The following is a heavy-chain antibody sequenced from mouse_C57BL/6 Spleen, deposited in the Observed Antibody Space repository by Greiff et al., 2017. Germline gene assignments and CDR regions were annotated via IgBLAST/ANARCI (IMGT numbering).Heavy chain of an antibody. Sequence: QVQLQQPGAELVRPGSSVKMSCKASGYTFTSYWMDWVKQRPGKGLEWIGNIYPSDSETHYNQKFKDKATLTVDKSSSTAYMQLSSLTSEDSAVYYSARDGYYYFDDWGQGTTLTVSS. CDR2: IYPSDSET. V-gene: IGHV1-61*01. CDR1: GYTFTSYW. D-gene: IGHD2-3*01. J-gene: IGHJ2*01. CDR3: ARDGYYYFDD.